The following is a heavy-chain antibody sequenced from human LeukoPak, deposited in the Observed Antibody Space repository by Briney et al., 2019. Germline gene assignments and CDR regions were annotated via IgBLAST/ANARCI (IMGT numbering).Heavy chain of an antibody. Sequence: GASVKVSCKASGYTFTGYYMHWVRQAPAQGLEWMGWINPNSGGTNYAEKLQGRVTMARDTSISTAYMELSRLRSDDTAVYYCTRGGYSSTWNYGWFDPWGQGTLVTVSS. J-gene: IGHJ5*02. D-gene: IGHD6-13*01. CDR1: GYTFTGYY. V-gene: IGHV1-2*02. CDR2: INPNSGGT. CDR3: TRGGYSSTWNYGWFDP.